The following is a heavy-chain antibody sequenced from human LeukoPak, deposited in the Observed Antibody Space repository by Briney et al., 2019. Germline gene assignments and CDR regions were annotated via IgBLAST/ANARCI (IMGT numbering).Heavy chain of an antibody. Sequence: SQTLSLTCTVSGGSISSGGYYWSSIRQHPGKGLEWIGYIYYSGSTYYNPSLKSRVTISVDTSKNQFSLKLSSVTAADTAVYYCARDRRTGVFDYWGQGTLVTVSS. CDR1: GGSISSGGYY. V-gene: IGHV4-31*03. D-gene: IGHD1/OR15-1a*01. J-gene: IGHJ4*02. CDR3: ARDRRTGVFDY. CDR2: IYYSGST.